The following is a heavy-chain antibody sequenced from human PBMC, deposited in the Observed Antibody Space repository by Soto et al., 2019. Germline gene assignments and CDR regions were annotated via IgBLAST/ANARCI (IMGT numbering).Heavy chain of an antibody. CDR1: GFTFSSYA. V-gene: IGHV3-30-3*01. D-gene: IGHD6-19*01. CDR3: ARDQSVAGPTTLFDP. Sequence: QVQLVESGGGVVQPGRSLRLSCAASGFTFSSYAMHWVRQAPGKGLEWVAVISYDGSNKYYADSVKGRFTISRDNSKNTLYLQMNSLRAEDTAVYYCARDQSVAGPTTLFDPWGQGTLVTVSS. J-gene: IGHJ5*02. CDR2: ISYDGSNK.